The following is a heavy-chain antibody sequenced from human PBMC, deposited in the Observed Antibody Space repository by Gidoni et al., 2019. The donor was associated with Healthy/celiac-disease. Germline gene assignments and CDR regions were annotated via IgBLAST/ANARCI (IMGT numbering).Heavy chain of an antibody. V-gene: IGHV3-30*18. CDR3: AKDRRAYCGGDCSWYFDL. Sequence: VQLVESGVGVVQPGRSLRLSCAASGFNFSSYGMHWVRQAPGKGMEWVAVISYDGNNKYYAESVKGRFTISRDTSKNTLYLQMNSLKAEDTAVYYCAKDRRAYCGGDCSWYFDLWGRGTLVTVSS. D-gene: IGHD2-21*02. CDR2: ISYDGNNK. CDR1: GFNFSSYG. J-gene: IGHJ2*01.